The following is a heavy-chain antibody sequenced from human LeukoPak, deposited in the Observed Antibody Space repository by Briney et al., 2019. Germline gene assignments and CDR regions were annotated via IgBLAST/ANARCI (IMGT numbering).Heavy chain of an antibody. CDR1: DYSIRIGYF. V-gene: IGHV4-38-2*02. CDR3: ARADFWSGYPYGYYYYMDV. J-gene: IGHJ6*03. CDR2: IFHSGVT. Sequence: SETLSLTCTVSDYSIRIGYFWGWLRQAPGKELEWLGSIFHSGVTYYNPSLRSRVTISVDTSNNQFSLRLSSVTAADTAVYYCARADFWSGYPYGYYYYMDVWGKGTTVTVSS. D-gene: IGHD3-3*01.